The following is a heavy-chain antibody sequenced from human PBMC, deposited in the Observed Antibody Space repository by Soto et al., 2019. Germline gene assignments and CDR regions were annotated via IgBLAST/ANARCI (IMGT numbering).Heavy chain of an antibody. CDR2: IKIKTDGGTT. J-gene: IGHJ4*02. Sequence: GGSLRLSCAASGFTFSNAWISWGRQAPGKGLEWVGRIKIKTDGGTTDYAAPVKGRFTISRDDSKNTLYLQMNSLKTEDTAVYYCTTGGTTVISETVGATNYFDYWGQGTLVTVSS. CDR1: GFTFSNAW. V-gene: IGHV3-15*01. CDR3: TTGGTTVISETVGATNYFDY. D-gene: IGHD1-26*01.